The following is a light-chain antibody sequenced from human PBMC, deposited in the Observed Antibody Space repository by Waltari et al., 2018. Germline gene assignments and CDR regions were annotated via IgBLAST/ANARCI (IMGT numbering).Light chain of an antibody. CDR1: GSNIGAGYD. V-gene: IGLV1-40*01. CDR3: QSYDTSLSVV. CDR2: GSN. J-gene: IGLJ3*02. Sequence: QSVLTQPPSVSGAPGQRVTISCTGSGSNIGAGYDVHWYPQLPRAAPKLLIYGSNSRPLGVPARFFCSTSGTSASLAITGLQAEDEADYYCQSYDTSLSVVFGGGTKLTVL.